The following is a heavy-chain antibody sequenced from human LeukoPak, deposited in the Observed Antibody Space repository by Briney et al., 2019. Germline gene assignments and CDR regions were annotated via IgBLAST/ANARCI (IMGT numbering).Heavy chain of an antibody. CDR3: AKEGGSGSGSYAYFDY. CDR2: SSGSGGST. CDR1: GFTFSSYA. J-gene: IGHJ4*02. Sequence: GGSLRLSCAASGFTFSSYAMSWVRKAPGQGLEWVSASSGSGGSTYYADSVKGRFTISRDNSKNTLYLQMNSLRAEDTAVYYCAKEGGSGSGSYAYFDYWGQGTLVTVSS. D-gene: IGHD1-26*01. V-gene: IGHV3-23*01.